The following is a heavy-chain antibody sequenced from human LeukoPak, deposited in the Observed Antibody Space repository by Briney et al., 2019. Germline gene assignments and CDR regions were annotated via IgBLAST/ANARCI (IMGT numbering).Heavy chain of an antibody. V-gene: IGHV3-53*01. CDR1: GFTVSSNY. Sequence: PGGSLRLSCAASGFTVSSNYMSWVRQAPGKGLEWVSVIYSGGSTYYADSVKGRFTISRDNSRNTLYLQMNSLRAEDTAVYYCARGALSGYLTFDYWGQGTLVTVSS. D-gene: IGHD3-22*01. CDR3: ARGALSGYLTFDY. J-gene: IGHJ4*02. CDR2: IYSGGST.